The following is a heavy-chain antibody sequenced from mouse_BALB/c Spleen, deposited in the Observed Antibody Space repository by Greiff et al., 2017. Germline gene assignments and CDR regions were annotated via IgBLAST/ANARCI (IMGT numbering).Heavy chain of an antibody. V-gene: IGHV7-3*02. CDR2: IRNKANGYTT. CDR1: GFTFTDYY. J-gene: IGHJ2*01. Sequence: EVQLVESGGGLVQPGGSLRLSCATSGFTFTDYYMSWVRQPPGKALEWLGFIRNKANGYTTEYSASVKGRFTISRDNSQSILYLQMNTLRAEDSATYYCARAPPAYYRYDVAFDYWGQGTTLTVSS. D-gene: IGHD2-14*01. CDR3: ARAPPAYYRYDVAFDY.